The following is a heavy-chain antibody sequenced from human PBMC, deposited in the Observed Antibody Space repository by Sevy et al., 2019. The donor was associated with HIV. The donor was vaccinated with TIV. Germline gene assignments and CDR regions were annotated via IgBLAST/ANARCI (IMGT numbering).Heavy chain of an antibody. CDR2: ISSSSSYI. V-gene: IGHV3-21*01. D-gene: IGHD2-2*01. CDR1: GFTFSSYS. Sequence: GGSLRLSCAASGFTFSSYSMNWVRQAPGKGLEWVSSISSSSSYIYYADSVKGRFTISRDNAKNSLYLQMNSLRAEDTAVYYCATRERIPAARDPIIWGQGTMVTVSS. J-gene: IGHJ3*02. CDR3: ATRERIPAARDPII.